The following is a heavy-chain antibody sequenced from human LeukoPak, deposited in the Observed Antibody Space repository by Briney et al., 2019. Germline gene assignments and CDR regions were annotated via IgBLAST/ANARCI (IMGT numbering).Heavy chain of an antibody. CDR3: ARDKQRSSGWYFDY. D-gene: IGHD6-19*01. CDR2: ISSSGSTI. J-gene: IGHJ4*02. Sequence: PGGSLRLSCAASGFTVSSNYMSWIRQAPGKGLEWVSYISSSGSTIYYADSVKGRFTISRDNAKNSLYLQMNSLRAEDTAVYYCARDKQRSSGWYFDYWGQGTLVTVSS. V-gene: IGHV3-11*01. CDR1: GFTVSSNY.